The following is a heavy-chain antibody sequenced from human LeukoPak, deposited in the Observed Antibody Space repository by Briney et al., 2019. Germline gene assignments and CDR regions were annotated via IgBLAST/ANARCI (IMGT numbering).Heavy chain of an antibody. J-gene: IGHJ6*02. V-gene: IGHV1-46*01. CDR2: INPSGGST. Sequence: GASVKVSCKASGYTFTSYYMHWVRPAPGQGLEWMGIINPSGGSTSYAQKFQGRVTMTRDTSTSTVYMELSSLRSEDTAVYYCARFPNTAMVMGLEYYYYGMDVWGQGTTVTVSS. D-gene: IGHD5-18*01. CDR3: ARFPNTAMVMGLEYYYYGMDV. CDR1: GYTFTSYY.